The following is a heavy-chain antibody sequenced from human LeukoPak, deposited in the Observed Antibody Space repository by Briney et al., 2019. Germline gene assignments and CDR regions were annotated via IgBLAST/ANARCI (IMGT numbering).Heavy chain of an antibody. Sequence: GGSLRLSCAASGFTFNTYGMHWVRQAQGTGLEWVALIWYDGSNENYADSVKGRFTISRDNSRNTLYLQMNSLRGEDTAVYYCARGGLTIAEATTSWYLDYWGQGTLVTVSS. D-gene: IGHD1-26*01. J-gene: IGHJ4*02. V-gene: IGHV3-33*01. CDR3: ARGGLTIAEATTSWYLDY. CDR1: GFTFNTYG. CDR2: IWYDGSNE.